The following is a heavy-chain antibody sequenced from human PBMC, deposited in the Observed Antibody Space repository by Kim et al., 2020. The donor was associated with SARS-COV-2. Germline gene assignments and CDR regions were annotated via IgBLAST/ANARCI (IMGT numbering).Heavy chain of an antibody. J-gene: IGHJ4*02. V-gene: IGHV3-21*06. Sequence: ESVKGRFTMSRDNAKNSLYLQMSSLRTEDTASYYCAALDTVQVPGGIWGQGTLVTVSS. D-gene: IGHD3-10*01. CDR3: AALDTVQVPGGI.